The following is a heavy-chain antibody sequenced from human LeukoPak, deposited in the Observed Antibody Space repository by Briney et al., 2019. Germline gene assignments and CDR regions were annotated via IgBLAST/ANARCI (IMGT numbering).Heavy chain of an antibody. CDR2: IIPIFGTA. V-gene: IGHV1-69*13. CDR1: GGTFSSYA. D-gene: IGHD6-13*01. Sequence: ASVKVSCKASGGTFSSYAISWVRQAPGQGLEWMGGIIPIFGTANYAQKFQGRVTITADESTSTAYMELSSLRSEDTAVCYCARPYSSSWYTGFDYWGQGTLVTVSS. J-gene: IGHJ4*02. CDR3: ARPYSSSWYTGFDY.